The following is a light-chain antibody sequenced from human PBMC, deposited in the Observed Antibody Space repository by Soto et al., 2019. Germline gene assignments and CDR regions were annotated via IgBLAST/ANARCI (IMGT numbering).Light chain of an antibody. CDR3: QQGDSFPFT. Sequence: DIQMTQSPSSVSASVGDRVTITCRASQDISTWVAWYQQKPGKAPKLLISAASTLQSGVPRRFSGSGSGTDVTLIISSLQPEDFATYFCQQGDSFPFTFGGGTKVQIK. J-gene: IGKJ4*01. CDR2: AAS. V-gene: IGKV1-12*01. CDR1: QDISTW.